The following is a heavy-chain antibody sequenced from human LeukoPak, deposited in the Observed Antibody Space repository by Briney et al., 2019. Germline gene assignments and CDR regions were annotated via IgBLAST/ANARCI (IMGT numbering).Heavy chain of an antibody. D-gene: IGHD3-10*01. Sequence: GGSLRLSCAASAFTFRSYGMHWVRQAPGKGLEWVAFIRYHGSDKYYADSVKDRFTISRDNSKNTLYLQMNSLRAEDTAVYYCAKDSRAYGSGTYNDYWGQGTLVTVSS. CDR1: AFTFRSYG. CDR3: AKDSRAYGSGTYNDY. CDR2: IRYHGSDK. V-gene: IGHV3-30*02. J-gene: IGHJ4*02.